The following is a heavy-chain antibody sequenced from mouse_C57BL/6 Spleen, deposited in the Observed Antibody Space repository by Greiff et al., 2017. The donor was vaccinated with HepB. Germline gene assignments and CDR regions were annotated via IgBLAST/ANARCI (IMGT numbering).Heavy chain of an antibody. J-gene: IGHJ2*01. Sequence: QVQLQQSGAELMKPGASVKLSCKATGYTFTGYWIEWVKQRPGHGLEWIGEILPGSGSTNYNEKFKGKATFTAYTSSNTAYMQLSSLTTEDSASYYCARIKSPLYYFDYWGQGTTLTVSS. V-gene: IGHV1-9*01. D-gene: IGHD6-2*01. CDR1: GYTFTGYW. CDR2: ILPGSGST. CDR3: ARIKSPLYYFDY.